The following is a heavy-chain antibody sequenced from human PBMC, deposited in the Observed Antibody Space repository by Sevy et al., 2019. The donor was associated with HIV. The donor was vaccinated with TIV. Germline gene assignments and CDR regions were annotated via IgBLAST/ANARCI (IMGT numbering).Heavy chain of an antibody. V-gene: IGHV3-33*01. CDR3: ARGGDFNDRSATRDFDH. CDR1: GFTFSNYG. D-gene: IGHD3-22*01. Sequence: GGSLRLSCAASGFTFSNYGMHWVRQAPGKGLEWVAVIWNDGSNKYYADSVKGRFTISRDNSKNTLYLQMNSLRVEDMAVYFCARGGDFNDRSATRDFDHWGQGTLVTVSS. CDR2: IWNDGSNK. J-gene: IGHJ4*02.